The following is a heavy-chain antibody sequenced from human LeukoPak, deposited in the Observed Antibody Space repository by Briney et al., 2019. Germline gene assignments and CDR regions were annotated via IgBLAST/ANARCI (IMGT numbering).Heavy chain of an antibody. CDR2: IYYSGNT. D-gene: IGHD2-2*01. J-gene: IGHJ4*02. CDR3: ARDLCSSTICYGAFEY. V-gene: IGHV4-59*01. CDR1: GGSINSYY. Sequence: SETLSLTCTVSGGSINSYYWSWIRQPPGKGLEWVGYIYYSGNTNYNPSPKGRVTMSVDTSKNQFSLKVNFVTAADTAMYYCARDLCSSTICYGAFEYWARESWSPSPQ.